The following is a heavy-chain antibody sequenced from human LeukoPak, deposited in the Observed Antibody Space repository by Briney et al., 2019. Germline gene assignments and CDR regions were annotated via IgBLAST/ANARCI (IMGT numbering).Heavy chain of an antibody. CDR1: GFTFSSYS. CDR2: ISGNKNYI. V-gene: IGHV3-21*01. J-gene: IGHJ5*02. D-gene: IGHD4-17*01. Sequence: GGSLTLSCLASGFTFSSYSMNWVGPAPGRGLEWVSSISGNKNYIYYADSVGGRFTISRDNARDSLLLQMDRLRAEDTGVYYCANVPTVTRSQNWFDPWGQGTLVTVSS. CDR3: ANVPTVTRSQNWFDP.